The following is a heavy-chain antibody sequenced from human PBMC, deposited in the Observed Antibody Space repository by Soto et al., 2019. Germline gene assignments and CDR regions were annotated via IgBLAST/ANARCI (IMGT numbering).Heavy chain of an antibody. Sequence: GGSLRLSCAASGFTFSSYAMSWVRQAPGKGLEWVSVIGGSGDITHYADSVKGRLTTSRDNSKNTLYLQMNSLRVDDTAVYYCAKVTGINFDFWGQGTLVTVSS. V-gene: IGHV3-23*01. J-gene: IGHJ4*02. CDR2: IGGSGDIT. D-gene: IGHD2-21*01. CDR1: GFTFSSYA. CDR3: AKVTGINFDF.